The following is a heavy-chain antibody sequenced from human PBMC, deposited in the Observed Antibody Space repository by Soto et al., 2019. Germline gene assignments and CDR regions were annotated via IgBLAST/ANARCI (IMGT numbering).Heavy chain of an antibody. J-gene: IGHJ4*02. Sequence: DVQLLESGGGLVQPGGSLRLSCAASGFTFNAYAMTWVRHAPGKGLEWVSAIGGSGGNRYYSGSVRGRVTISRDNSKDTVDLQMNSLRVEDTALYYCALVASEYINAVDHWGQGILVSVSS. CDR2: IGGSGGNR. CDR3: ALVASEYINAVDH. CDR1: GFTFNAYA. V-gene: IGHV3-23*01. D-gene: IGHD2-15*01.